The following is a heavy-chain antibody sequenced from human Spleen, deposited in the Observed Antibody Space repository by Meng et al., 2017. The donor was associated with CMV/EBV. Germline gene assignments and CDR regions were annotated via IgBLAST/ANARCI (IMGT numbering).Heavy chain of an antibody. CDR3: ARAHSSSWYKYYYYGMDV. CDR1: GFAFNNFG. J-gene: IGHJ6*02. CDR2: IGYDGSNK. V-gene: IGHV3-30*02. Sequence: GESLKISCAASGFAFNNFGIHWVRQAPGKGLEWVAFIGYDGSNKYHADSVKGRFTISRDNSKNTLYLQMNSLRAEDTAVYYCARAHSSSWYKYYYYGMDVWGQGTTVTVSS. D-gene: IGHD6-13*01.